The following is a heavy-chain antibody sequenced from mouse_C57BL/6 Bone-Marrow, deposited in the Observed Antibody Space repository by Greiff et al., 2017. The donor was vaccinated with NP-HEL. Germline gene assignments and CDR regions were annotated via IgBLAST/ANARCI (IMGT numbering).Heavy chain of an antibody. D-gene: IGHD3-3*01. J-gene: IGHJ2*01. CDR1: GFTFSSYG. CDR2: ISSGGSYT. Sequence: EVQVVESGGDLVKPGGSLKLSCAASGFTFSSYGMSWVRQTPDKRLEWVATISSGGSYTYYPDSVKGRFTISRDNAKNTLYLQMSSLKSEDTAMYYCARLGDSYYFDYWGQGTTLTVSS. CDR3: ARLGDSYYFDY. V-gene: IGHV5-6*01.